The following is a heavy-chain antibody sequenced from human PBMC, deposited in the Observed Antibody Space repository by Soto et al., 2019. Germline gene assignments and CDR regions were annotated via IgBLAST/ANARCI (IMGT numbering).Heavy chain of an antibody. CDR1: GGSISGYY. D-gene: IGHD3-16*01. CDR2: KHTSGTT. CDR3: ARGGEFYILDV. J-gene: IGHJ6*02. Sequence: QVQLQESGPGLVKPSETLSLTCTVSGGSISGYYWTWIRQPAGKGLEWIGRKHTSGTTNYNPSLKSRVTMSIDTSTNQFSLNLSSVTAADTAVYYCARGGEFYILDVWGQGTTLAVSS. V-gene: IGHV4-4*07.